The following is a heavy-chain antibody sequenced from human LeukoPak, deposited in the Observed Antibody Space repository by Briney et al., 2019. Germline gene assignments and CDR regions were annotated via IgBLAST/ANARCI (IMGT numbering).Heavy chain of an antibody. CDR1: GDSVSSGGYY. J-gene: IGHJ5*02. V-gene: IGHV4-30-2*01. CDR2: IYHSGST. Sequence: SSETLSLTCTVSGDSVSSGGYYWSWIRQPLGKGLEWIGYIYHSGSTYYNPSLKSRVTISVDRSKNQFSLKLSSVTAADTAVYYCARGLRPPAYCSGGSCYLLSQSSSNWFDPWGQGTLVTVSS. D-gene: IGHD2-15*01. CDR3: ARGLRPPAYCSGGSCYLLSQSSSNWFDP.